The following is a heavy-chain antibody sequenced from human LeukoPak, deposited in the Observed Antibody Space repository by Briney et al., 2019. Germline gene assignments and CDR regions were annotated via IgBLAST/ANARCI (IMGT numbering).Heavy chain of an antibody. Sequence: PGGSLRLSCAASGLTFSSYAMHWVRQAPGKGLEWVAVISYDGSNKYYADSVKGRFTISRDNSKNTLYLQMNSLRAEDTAVYYCARERRVSTTWFDPWGQGTLVTVSS. V-gene: IGHV3-30-3*01. CDR1: GLTFSSYA. J-gene: IGHJ5*02. D-gene: IGHD4-17*01. CDR3: ARERRVSTTWFDP. CDR2: ISYDGSNK.